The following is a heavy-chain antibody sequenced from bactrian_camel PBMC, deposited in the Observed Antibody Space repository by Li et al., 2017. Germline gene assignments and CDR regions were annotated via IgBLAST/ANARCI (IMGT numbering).Heavy chain of an antibody. Sequence: DVQLVESGGGLVQPGGSLRLTCVVSGFRFGGHDMSWVRQAPGKERQGVATIYSDSLSTYYLDSVKGRFTISRDNAKTTLFLEMNSLKPDDTAMYYCATGVYCANVLSPSEYDTWGQGTQVTVST. J-gene: IGHJ4*01. CDR2: IYSDSLST. CDR1: GFRFGGHD. D-gene: IGHD3*01. V-gene: IGHV3S40*01. CDR3: ATGVYCANVLSPSEYDT.